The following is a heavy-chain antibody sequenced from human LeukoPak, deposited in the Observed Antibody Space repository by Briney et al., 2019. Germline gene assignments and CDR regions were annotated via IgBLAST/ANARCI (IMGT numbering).Heavy chain of an antibody. D-gene: IGHD5-18*01. J-gene: IGHJ4*02. V-gene: IGHV3-66*02. Sequence: GGSLRLSCAASGFTVSSNYMSWVRQAPGKGLEWVSVIYSGGSTYYAEAVKGRFTISRGNSKNTLYLQMNSLRAEDTAVYYCARGLDTAMVTFFDYWGQGTLVTVSS. CDR1: GFTVSSNY. CDR3: ARGLDTAMVTFFDY. CDR2: IYSGGST.